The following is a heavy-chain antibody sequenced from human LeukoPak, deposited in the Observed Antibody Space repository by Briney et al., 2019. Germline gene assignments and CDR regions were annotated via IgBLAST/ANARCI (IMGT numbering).Heavy chain of an antibody. CDR3: ARLERYYDYWSGYWSVRAAFDI. CDR1: GFIFSNYA. J-gene: IGHJ3*02. CDR2: ISSDGNNK. Sequence: GGSLRLSCAASGFIFSNYAIHWVRQAPGKGLEWVAVISSDGNNKYYPDSVNGRFTVSRDNSKNTLYLQLNSLRAEDTAVYYCARLERYYDYWSGYWSVRAAFDIWGQGTVVTVSS. D-gene: IGHD3-3*01. V-gene: IGHV3-30-3*01.